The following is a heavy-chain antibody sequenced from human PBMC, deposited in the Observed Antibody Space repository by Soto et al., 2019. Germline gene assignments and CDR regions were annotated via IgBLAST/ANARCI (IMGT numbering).Heavy chain of an antibody. V-gene: IGHV3-23*01. CDR2: ISGSGGST. Sequence: QPGGYLRLSCAASGFTFSSYAMSWVRQAPGKGLEWVSAISGSGGSTYYADSVKGRFTISRDNSKNTLYLQMNSLRAEDTAVYYCAGTAYCSGGSCHRPYYYGMYVWGQGTTVTVS. D-gene: IGHD2-15*01. CDR3: AGTAYCSGGSCHRPYYYGMYV. J-gene: IGHJ6*02. CDR1: GFTFSSYA.